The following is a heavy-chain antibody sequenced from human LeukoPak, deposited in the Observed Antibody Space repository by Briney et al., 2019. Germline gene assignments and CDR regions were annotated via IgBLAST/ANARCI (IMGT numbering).Heavy chain of an antibody. CDR3: ARDISSLSRYFDY. V-gene: IGHV3-7*01. CDR2: IKQDGSEK. J-gene: IGHJ4*02. CDR1: GFTFSSYW. D-gene: IGHD3-16*02. Sequence: PGGSLRLSCAASGFTFSSYWMSWVRQAPGKGLEWVANIKQDGSEKYYVDSVKGRFTISRDNAKNSLYLQMNSLRAEDTAVYYCARDISSLSRYFDYWGQGTPVTVSS.